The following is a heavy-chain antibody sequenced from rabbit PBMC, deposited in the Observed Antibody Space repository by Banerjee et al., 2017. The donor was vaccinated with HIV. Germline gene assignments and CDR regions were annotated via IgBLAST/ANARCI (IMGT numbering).Heavy chain of an antibody. CDR1: GFSFSSNDY. V-gene: IGHV1S40*01. D-gene: IGHD1-1*01. CDR3: ARDVSSSFSSYGMDL. J-gene: IGHJ6*01. CDR2: IAGSSSGFT. Sequence: QSLEESGGDLVKPGTSLTLTCTASGFSFSSNDYMCWVRQAPGKGLEWISCIAGSSSGFTYSATWAKGRFTISKTSSTTVTLQMTSLTVADTATYFCARDVSSSFSSYGMDLWGPGTLVTVS.